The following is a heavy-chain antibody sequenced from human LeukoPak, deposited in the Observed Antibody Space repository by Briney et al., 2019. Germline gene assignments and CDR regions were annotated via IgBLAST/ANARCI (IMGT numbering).Heavy chain of an antibody. V-gene: IGHV1-18*01. CDR1: VYTFTSYG. J-gene: IGHJ5*02. Sequence: GASVKVSCKASVYTFTSYGINWVRQAPGQGLEWMGGISPYNGNTNYAQKLQGRVTMTTDTSTSTAYMELRSLRSDDTAVYYCAREGSSGWLDPWGQGALVTVSS. CDR2: ISPYNGNT. CDR3: AREGSSGWLDP. D-gene: IGHD6-19*01.